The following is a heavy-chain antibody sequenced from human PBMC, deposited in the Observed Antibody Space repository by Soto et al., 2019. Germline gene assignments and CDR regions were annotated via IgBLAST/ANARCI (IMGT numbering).Heavy chain of an antibody. V-gene: IGHV4-34*01. Sequence: QVQLQQWGAGLLKPSETLSLTCAVYGGSFSGYYWSWIRQPPGKGLEWIGEINHSGSTNYNPSLKSRVTISVDTSKNQFSLKLSSVTAADTAVYYCARGGFGELTYWGQGTLVTVSS. J-gene: IGHJ4*02. CDR2: INHSGST. D-gene: IGHD3-10*01. CDR3: ARGGFGELTY. CDR1: GGSFSGYY.